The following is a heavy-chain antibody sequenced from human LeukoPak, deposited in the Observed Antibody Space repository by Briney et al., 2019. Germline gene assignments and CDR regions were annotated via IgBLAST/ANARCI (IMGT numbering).Heavy chain of an antibody. CDR2: IRYDGSNK. Sequence: PGGSLRLSCAASGFSFSNYDMHWVRQAPGKVLEWVAFIRYDGSNKYYADSVKGRFTISRDNSKNKLYLKMNSLRAEDTAVYYCASPYDYVWGTYRYQDYWGQGTLVTVSS. CDR1: GFSFSNYD. V-gene: IGHV3-30*02. J-gene: IGHJ4*02. D-gene: IGHD3-16*02. CDR3: ASPYDYVWGTYRYQDY.